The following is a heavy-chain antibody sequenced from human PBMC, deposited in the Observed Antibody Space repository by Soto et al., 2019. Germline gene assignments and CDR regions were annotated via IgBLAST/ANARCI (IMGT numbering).Heavy chain of an antibody. CDR2: IIPIFGTA. CDR3: ARSDCSGGSCSRFFDL. CDR1: GGNLSRYA. Sequence: QVQLVQSGAEVKKPGSSVKVSCKASGGNLSRYAISCVRQATGQGLEWMGGIIPIFGTATYAQKFQGRVPITAHDPTSTAYMALRSPRSEDTAVYYCARSDCSGGSCSRFFDLWGQGTLVTVSS. J-gene: IGHJ5*02. V-gene: IGHV1-69*12. D-gene: IGHD2-15*01.